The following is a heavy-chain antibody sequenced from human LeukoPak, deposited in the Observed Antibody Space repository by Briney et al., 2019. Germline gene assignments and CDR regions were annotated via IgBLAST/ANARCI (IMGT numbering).Heavy chain of an antibody. V-gene: IGHV1-18*01. CDR3: ARGSLTGYYHYYYYYYMDV. CDR2: ISAYNGNT. D-gene: IGHD3-9*01. J-gene: IGHJ6*03. Sequence: ASVKVSCKASGYTFTSYAISWVRQAPGQGLEWMGWISAYNGNTHYAQKVQDRVTMTTDTSTGTAYMELRSLRSDDTAVYYCARGSLTGYYHYYYYYYMDVWGKGTTVTISS. CDR1: GYTFTSYA.